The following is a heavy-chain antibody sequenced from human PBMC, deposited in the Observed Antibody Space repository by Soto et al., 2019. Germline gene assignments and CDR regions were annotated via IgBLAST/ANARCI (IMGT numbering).Heavy chain of an antibody. D-gene: IGHD2-15*01. CDR3: AGLRGYAGSPIDY. CDR2: ISHSGNT. J-gene: IGHJ4*02. Sequence: SETLSLTCTVSGGSIISGYWSWIRQPPGKGLEWIGYISHSGNTNYNPSVKSRVTLSVDTPKNQFSLRLSSVTTADTAVYYCAGLRGYAGSPIDYWGQGTLVTVSS. V-gene: IGHV4-59*01. CDR1: GGSIISGY.